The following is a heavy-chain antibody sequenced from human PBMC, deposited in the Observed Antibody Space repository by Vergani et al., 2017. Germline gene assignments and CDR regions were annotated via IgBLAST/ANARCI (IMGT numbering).Heavy chain of an antibody. D-gene: IGHD5-12*01. CDR3: ARGLTVYGGWKGVFDY. CDR2: ISSNGGST. V-gene: IGHV3-64*02. CDR1: GFTFSSYA. J-gene: IGHJ4*02. Sequence: EVQLVESGEGLVQPGGSLRLSCAASGFTFSSYAMHWVRQAPGKGLEYVSAISSNGGSTYYADSVKGRFTISRDNSKNTMYLQMGSLRAEDMVVYYCARGLTVYGGWKGVFDYWGQGTLVTVSS.